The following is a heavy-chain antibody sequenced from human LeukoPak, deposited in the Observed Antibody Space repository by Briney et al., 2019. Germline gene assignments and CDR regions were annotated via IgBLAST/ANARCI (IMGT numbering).Heavy chain of an antibody. J-gene: IGHJ4*02. Sequence: PGGSLRLSCAASEFTFSDYYMSWIRQAPGKGLEWVSYISSSGSTIYYADSVKGRFTISRDNAKNSLYLQMNSLRAEDTAVYYCARDKYPYCSGGSCYGAHYWGQGTLVTVSS. CDR3: ARDKYPYCSGGSCYGAHY. CDR2: ISSSGSTI. CDR1: EFTFSDYY. V-gene: IGHV3-11*04. D-gene: IGHD2-15*01.